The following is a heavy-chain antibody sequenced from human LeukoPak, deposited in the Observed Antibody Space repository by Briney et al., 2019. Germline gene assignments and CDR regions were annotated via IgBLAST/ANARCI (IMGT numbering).Heavy chain of an antibody. CDR1: GYTFTTYG. V-gene: IGHV1-18*01. CDR3: ARAGSGGHGSGSS. Sequence: GASVKVSCKASGYTFTTYGINWVRQAPGQELEWVGWISAYNGNTNYAQKLQGRVTMTTDTSTGTAYMELRSLRSDDTAVYYCARAGSGGHGSGSSWGQGTLVTVSS. D-gene: IGHD3-10*01. CDR2: ISAYNGNT. J-gene: IGHJ5*02.